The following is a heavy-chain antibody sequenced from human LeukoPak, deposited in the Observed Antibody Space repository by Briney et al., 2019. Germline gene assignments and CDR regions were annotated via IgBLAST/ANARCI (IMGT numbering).Heavy chain of an antibody. CDR1: GFTFGDYA. D-gene: IGHD3-16*02. Sequence: PRGSLRLSCTASGFTFGDYAMSWVRQAPGKGLEWVSFIRSKGYGGTAEYSASVKGRFTISRDDSKRIAYLQMNSLKSEDTAVYYCCGGYQSDGYFFPYWGQGTLVTVSS. V-gene: IGHV3-49*04. CDR2: IRSKGYGGTA. J-gene: IGHJ4*02. CDR3: CGGYQSDGYFFPY.